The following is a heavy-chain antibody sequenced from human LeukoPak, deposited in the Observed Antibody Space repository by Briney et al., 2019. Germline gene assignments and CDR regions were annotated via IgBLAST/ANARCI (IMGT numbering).Heavy chain of an antibody. V-gene: IGHV1-69*13. J-gene: IGHJ4*02. CDR3: ATLRYCSSTSCLKVIDY. CDR1: GGTFSSYA. CDR2: IIPIFGTA. Sequence: SVKVSCKASGGTFSSYAISWVRQAPGQRLEWMGGIIPIFGTANYAQKFQGRVTITADESTSTAYMELSSLRSEDTAVYYCATLRYCSSTSCLKVIDYWGQGTLVTVSS. D-gene: IGHD2-2*01.